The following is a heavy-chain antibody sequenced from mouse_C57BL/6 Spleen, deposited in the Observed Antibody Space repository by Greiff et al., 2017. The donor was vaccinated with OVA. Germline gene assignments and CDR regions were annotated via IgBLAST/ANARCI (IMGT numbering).Heavy chain of an antibody. CDR3: ARAYSNRFAY. V-gene: IGHV3-6*01. D-gene: IGHD2-5*01. Sequence: DVQLEESGPGLVKPSQSLSLTCSVTGYSITSGYYWNWIRQFPGNKLEWMGYISYDGSNNYNPSLKNRISITRDTSKNQFFLKLNSVTTEDTATYYCARAYSNRFAYWGQGTLVTVSA. CDR1: GYSITSGYY. J-gene: IGHJ3*01. CDR2: ISYDGSN.